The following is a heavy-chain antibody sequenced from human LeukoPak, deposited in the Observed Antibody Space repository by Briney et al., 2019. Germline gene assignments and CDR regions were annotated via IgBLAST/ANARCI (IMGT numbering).Heavy chain of an antibody. CDR3: ARADHGGNSVSDT. V-gene: IGHV4-30-4*08. D-gene: IGHD4-23*01. Sequence: SQTLSLTCTLSGGSISSGDYYWSWIRQPPGKRLEWIGYIYYSGSTYYNPSLKSRVTISVDTSKNQFSLKLSSVTAADTAVYYCARADHGGNSVSDTWGQGTLVTVCS. J-gene: IGHJ5*02. CDR2: IYYSGST. CDR1: GGSISSGDYY.